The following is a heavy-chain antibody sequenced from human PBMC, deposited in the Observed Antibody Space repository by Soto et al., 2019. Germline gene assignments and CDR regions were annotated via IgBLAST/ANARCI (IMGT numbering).Heavy chain of an antibody. D-gene: IGHD3-10*01. Sequence: GASVKVSCKASGYIFTSYGINWLRQAPGQGLEWLGWIGLYIHNTNYAQKFQGRVTITTDTSTSTVYMELRSLTSDDTAVYYCARGAFDYGSESDYNTPSDYWGQGTLVTVSS. J-gene: IGHJ4*02. CDR1: GYIFTSYG. CDR3: ARGAFDYGSESDYNTPSDY. V-gene: IGHV1-18*04. CDR2: IGLYIHNT.